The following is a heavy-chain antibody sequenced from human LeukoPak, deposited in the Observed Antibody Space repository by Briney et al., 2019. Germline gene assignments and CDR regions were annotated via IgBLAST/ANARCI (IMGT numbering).Heavy chain of an antibody. CDR3: ARGGGYCSSTSCYHELDY. V-gene: IGHV4-34*01. J-gene: IGHJ4*02. Sequence: SETLSLTCTVSGDSFSHGYWSWIRQPPGKGLEWIGEINHSGSTIYNPSLKSRVTISVDTSKNQFSLKLSSVTAADTAVYYCARGGGYCSSTSCYHELDYWGQGTLVTVSS. CDR2: INHSGST. CDR1: GDSFSHGY. D-gene: IGHD2-2*01.